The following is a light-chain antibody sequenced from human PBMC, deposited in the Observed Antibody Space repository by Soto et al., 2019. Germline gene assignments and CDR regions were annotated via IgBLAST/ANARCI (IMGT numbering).Light chain of an antibody. J-gene: IGLJ3*02. CDR2: EVS. CDR3: SSYTSSSTRV. V-gene: IGLV2-14*01. CDR1: SSDVGGYNY. Sequence: QSALTQPPSVSGSPRQSITISCTGTSSDVGGYNYVSWYQQHPGKAPKLMIYEVSNRPSGVSNRFSGSKSGNTASLTISGLQDEDEADYYCSSYTSSSTRVFGGGTKLTVL.